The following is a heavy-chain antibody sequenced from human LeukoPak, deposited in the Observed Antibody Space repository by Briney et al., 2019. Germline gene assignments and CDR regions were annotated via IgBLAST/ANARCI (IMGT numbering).Heavy chain of an antibody. D-gene: IGHD3-9*01. CDR2: IRYDGTNK. Sequence: GGSLRLSCAASGFTFSGYAMHWVRQAPGKGLEWVAFIRYDGTNKYYADSVKGRFTISRDNSKNTLYLQMSSLSAEDTAMYYCAKGRRYNILTGYYTRNNCFDPWGQGTLVTVSS. CDR3: AKGRRYNILTGYYTRNNCFDP. CDR1: GFTFSGYA. J-gene: IGHJ5*02. V-gene: IGHV3-30*02.